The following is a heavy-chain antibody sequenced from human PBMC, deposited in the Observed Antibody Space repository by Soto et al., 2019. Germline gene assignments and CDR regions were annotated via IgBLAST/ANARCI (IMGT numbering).Heavy chain of an antibody. CDR2: FDPEDGET. Sequence: ASVKVSCKVSGYTLTELSMHWVRQAPGKGLEWMGGFDPEDGETIYAQKFQGRVTMTEDTSTDTAYMELSSLRSEDTAVYYCATIISSSWSRSGWFDTWRQGTLVTVSS. CDR1: GYTLTELS. V-gene: IGHV1-24*01. CDR3: ATIISSSWSRSGWFDT. J-gene: IGHJ5*02. D-gene: IGHD6-13*01.